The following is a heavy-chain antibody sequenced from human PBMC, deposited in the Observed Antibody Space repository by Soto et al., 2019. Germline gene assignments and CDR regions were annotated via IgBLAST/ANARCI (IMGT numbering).Heavy chain of an antibody. CDR3: ARGRHYGSGAYGYYYGMDV. D-gene: IGHD3-10*01. CDR2: INHSGST. J-gene: IGHJ6*02. CDR1: GGSFSGYY. Sequence: SETLSLTCAVYGGSFSGYYWSWIRQPPGKGLEWIGEINHSGSTNYNPSLKSRVTISVDTSKNQFSLKLSSVTAADTAVYYCARGRHYGSGAYGYYYGMDVWGQGTTVTVSS. V-gene: IGHV4-34*01.